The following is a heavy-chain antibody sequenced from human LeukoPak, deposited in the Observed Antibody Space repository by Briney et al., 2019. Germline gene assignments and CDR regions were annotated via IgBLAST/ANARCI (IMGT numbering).Heavy chain of an antibody. CDR2: IHRSGST. V-gene: IGHV4-38-2*02. Sequence: SETLSLTYTVSGYSISRGYHWGWIRQPPGRGLEWIGSIHRSGSTYYNPSLIPSLKSRVTISVDTSRNQFSLRLSSVTAADTAVYFCVRVDWTSDYWGQGTLLTVSS. J-gene: IGHJ4*02. D-gene: IGHD3-9*01. CDR1: GYSISRGYH. CDR3: VRVDWTSDY.